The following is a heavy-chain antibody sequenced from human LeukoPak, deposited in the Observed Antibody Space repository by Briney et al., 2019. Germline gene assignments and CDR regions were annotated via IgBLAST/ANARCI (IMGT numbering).Heavy chain of an antibody. CDR2: LSDSGGRT. V-gene: IGHV3-23*01. CDR1: GISLSNYG. J-gene: IGHJ4*02. D-gene: IGHD3-22*01. Sequence: GGSLRLSCAVSGISLSNYGMSWVRQAPGKGLEWVAGLSDSGGRTNYADSVKGRFTISRDNSKNTLYLQMNSLRVEDTAVYFCAKRGVVIRVILVGFNKEAYYFDSWGQGALVTVSS. CDR3: AKRGVVIRVILVGFNKEAYYFDS.